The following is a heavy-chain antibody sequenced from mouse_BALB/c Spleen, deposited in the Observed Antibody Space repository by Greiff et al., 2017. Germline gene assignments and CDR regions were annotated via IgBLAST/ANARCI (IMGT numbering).Heavy chain of an antibody. CDR2: ISYDGSN. V-gene: IGHV3-6*02. J-gene: IGHJ2*01. CDR3: ARDGNFDY. Sequence: ESGPGFVKPSQSLSLTCSVTGYSITSGYYWNWIRQFPGNKLEWMGYISYDGSNNYNPSLKNRISITRDTSKNQFFLKLNSVTTEDTATYYCARDGNFDYGGQGTTLTVSS. CDR1: GYSITSGYY. D-gene: IGHD1-1*02.